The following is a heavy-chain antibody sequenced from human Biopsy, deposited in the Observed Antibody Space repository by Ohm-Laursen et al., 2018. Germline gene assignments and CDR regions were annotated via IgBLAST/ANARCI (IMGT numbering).Heavy chain of an antibody. CDR1: GFTVYNNY. V-gene: IGHV3-66*01. CDR2: IYSGGDT. CDR3: TKPYPLLRSVQQSDY. Sequence: SLRLSCAASGFTVYNNYMTWVRQAPGKGLEWVSLIYSGGDTRYADSVKGRFTISRDSSKNTLYLQMNSLRVDDTAVYFCTKPYPLLRSVQQSDYWGQGTLVTVSS. D-gene: IGHD1/OR15-1a*01. J-gene: IGHJ4*02.